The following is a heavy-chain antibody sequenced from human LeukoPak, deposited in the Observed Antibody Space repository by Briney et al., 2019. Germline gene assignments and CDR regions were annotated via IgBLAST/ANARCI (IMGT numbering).Heavy chain of an antibody. J-gene: IGHJ4*02. Sequence: SETLSLTCTVSGGSIRGSSYYLGWIRQPPGKGLEWIGGFYYSGTTYYNPSLESRVTISVDTSKNQFSLKLSSVTAADTAVYYCAFWSGYYSGSGEYNWGQGTLATVSS. CDR1: GGSIRGSSYY. V-gene: IGHV4-39*07. CDR3: AFWSGYYSGSGEYN. CDR2: FYYSGTT. D-gene: IGHD3-3*01.